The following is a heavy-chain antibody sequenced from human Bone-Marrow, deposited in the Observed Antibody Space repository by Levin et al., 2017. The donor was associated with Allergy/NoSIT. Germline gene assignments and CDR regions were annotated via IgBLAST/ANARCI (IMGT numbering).Heavy chain of an antibody. D-gene: IGHD6-19*01. Sequence: GGSLRLSCTASGFTLGGYDMHWVRQAPGKGPEWVADISFDGKTAHYDASVNGRFTVSRDNSRNTLYLQMDSLRPEDTALYYCAKDRSHSTDWPFFDSWGQGTLVTVSS. J-gene: IGHJ4*02. CDR1: GFTLGGYD. CDR2: ISFDGKTA. CDR3: AKDRSHSTDWPFFDS. V-gene: IGHV3-30*18.